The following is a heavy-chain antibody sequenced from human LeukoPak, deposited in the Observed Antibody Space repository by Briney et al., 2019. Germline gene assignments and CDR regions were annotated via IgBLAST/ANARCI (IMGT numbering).Heavy chain of an antibody. D-gene: IGHD3-10*01. Sequence: SETLSLTCTVSGGAISSSRYYWGWIRQPPGKGLEWIGSIYYSGSTYYNPSLQSRATISIDTSKNQFSLKLSSVTVADTAVYYCARHEYLHYYGLWFDTWGQGTLVTVSS. J-gene: IGHJ5*02. V-gene: IGHV4-39*01. CDR2: IYYSGST. CDR1: GGAISSSRYY. CDR3: ARHEYLHYYGLWFDT.